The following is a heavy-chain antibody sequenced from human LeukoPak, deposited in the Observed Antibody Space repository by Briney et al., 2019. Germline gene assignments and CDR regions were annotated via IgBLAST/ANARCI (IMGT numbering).Heavy chain of an antibody. CDR1: GGSISSSSYY. D-gene: IGHD6-19*01. CDR3: ARQGPAVAGTIVPHNWFDP. CDR2: IYYSGST. J-gene: IGHJ5*02. Sequence: SETLSLTCTVSGGSISSSSYYWGWIRQPPGKGLEWIGSIYYSGSTYYNPSLKSRVTISVDTSKNQFSLKLSSVTAADTAVYYCARQGPAVAGTIVPHNWFDPWGQGTLVTVSS. V-gene: IGHV4-39*01.